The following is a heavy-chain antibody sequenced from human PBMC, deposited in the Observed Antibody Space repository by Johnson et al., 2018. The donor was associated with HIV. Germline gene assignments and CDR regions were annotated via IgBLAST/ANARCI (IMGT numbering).Heavy chain of an antibody. CDR1: GFTFDDYA. J-gene: IGHJ3*02. V-gene: IGHV3-9*01. Sequence: VQLVESGGVVVQPGGSLRLSCAASGFTFDDYAMHWVWQAPGKGLEWVSGISWNSGSIGYADSVKGRFTISRDNAKNSLYLQMNSLRAEDTALYYCARLRGYSGYDSFDIWGQGTMVTVSS. D-gene: IGHD5-12*01. CDR3: ARLRGYSGYDSFDI. CDR2: ISWNSGSI.